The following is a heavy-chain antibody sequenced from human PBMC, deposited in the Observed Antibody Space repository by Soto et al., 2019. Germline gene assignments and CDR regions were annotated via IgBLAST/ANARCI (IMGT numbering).Heavy chain of an antibody. J-gene: IGHJ4*02. CDR2: ISSSSSTI. D-gene: IGHD3-22*01. Sequence: GGSLRLSCAASGFTFSSYSMNWVRQAPGKGLEWVSYISSSSSTIYYADSVKGRFTISRDNAKNSLYLQMNSLRDEDTAVHYCASLSYYDSSGYYDYWGQGTLVTVSS. CDR1: GFTFSSYS. V-gene: IGHV3-48*02. CDR3: ASLSYYDSSGYYDY.